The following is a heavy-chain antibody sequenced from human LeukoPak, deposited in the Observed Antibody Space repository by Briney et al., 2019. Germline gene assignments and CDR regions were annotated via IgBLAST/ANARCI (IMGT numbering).Heavy chain of an antibody. Sequence: GGSLRLSCAASGFIFSSYSMSWVRQAPGKGLEWVSVITGSGGNTYYADSVKGRFTISKDNSKNTVYLQMNSLRAEDTAVYYCVSFYETYWGRGTLVTVSS. CDR2: ITGSGGNT. CDR3: VSFYETY. CDR1: GFIFSSYS. V-gene: IGHV3-23*01. D-gene: IGHD2/OR15-2a*01. J-gene: IGHJ4*02.